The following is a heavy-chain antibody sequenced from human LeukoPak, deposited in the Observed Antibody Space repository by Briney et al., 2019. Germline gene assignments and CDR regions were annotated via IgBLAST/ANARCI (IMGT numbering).Heavy chain of an antibody. V-gene: IGHV3-23*01. J-gene: IGHJ4*02. CDR1: GFAFNTYA. Sequence: GGSLRLSCAASGFAFNTYAMNWVRQAPGKGLEWVSVIIGNGGDIHYAGSVRGRFTISRDNSKNTLYLQMNSLRAEDTAVYYCAKQKWLLLPIDYWGQGTLVTVSS. CDR2: IIGNGGDI. CDR3: AKQKWLLLPIDY. D-gene: IGHD3-22*01.